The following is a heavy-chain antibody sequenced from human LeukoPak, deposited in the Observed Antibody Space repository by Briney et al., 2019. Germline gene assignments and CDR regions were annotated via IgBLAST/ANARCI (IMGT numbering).Heavy chain of an antibody. J-gene: IGHJ4*02. CDR3: ARQLGYCSSTSCYADKVDY. Sequence: SETLSLTCTVSGGSISSSSYYWGWIRQPPGKGLEWIGSIYYSGSTYYNPSLKSRVTISVDTSKNQFSLKLSSVTAADTAAYYCARQLGYCSSTSCYADKVDYWGRGTLVTVSS. CDR1: GGSISSSSYY. CDR2: IYYSGST. D-gene: IGHD2-2*01. V-gene: IGHV4-39*01.